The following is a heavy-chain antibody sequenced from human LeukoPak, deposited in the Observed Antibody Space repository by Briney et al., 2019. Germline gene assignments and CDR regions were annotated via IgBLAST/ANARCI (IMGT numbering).Heavy chain of an antibody. CDR3: AKRSQAVVTPVVVSYYFDY. CDR1: GFTFSSYA. V-gene: IGHV3-23*01. Sequence: GGSLRLSCAACGFTFSSYAMSWVRQAPGKGLEWVSPISGSGGSTYYADSVKGRFTISRDNSKNTLYLQMNSLRAEDTAVYYCAKRSQAVVTPVVVSYYFDYWGQGTLVTVSS. D-gene: IGHD4-23*01. J-gene: IGHJ4*02. CDR2: ISGSGGST.